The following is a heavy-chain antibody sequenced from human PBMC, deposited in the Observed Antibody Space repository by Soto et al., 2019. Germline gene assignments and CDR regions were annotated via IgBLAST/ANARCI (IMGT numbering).Heavy chain of an antibody. CDR1: GYTFTSYG. V-gene: IGHV1-18*01. J-gene: IGHJ3*02. CDR2: ISTYNGNT. CDR3: ARYKGYDILTGFTGDAFDI. Sequence: QVQLVQSGAEVKKPGASVKVSCKASGYTFTSYGISWVRQAPGQGLEWMGRISTYNGNTNYAQKLQGRVTMTTDTSTSTAYMELRSLRSDDTAVYYCARYKGYDILTGFTGDAFDIWGQGTMVTVSS. D-gene: IGHD3-9*01.